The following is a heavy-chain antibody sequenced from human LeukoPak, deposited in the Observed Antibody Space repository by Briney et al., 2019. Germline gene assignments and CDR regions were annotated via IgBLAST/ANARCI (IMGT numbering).Heavy chain of an antibody. V-gene: IGHV3-21*01. CDR1: GFTFSSYS. J-gene: IGHJ3*02. CDR3: AGAEYSSGWYGGNDAFDI. Sequence: PGGSLRLSCAASGFTFSSYSMNWVRQAPGKGLEWVSSISSSSSYIYYADSVKGRFTISRDNAKNSLYLQMNSLRAEDTAVYYCAGAEYSSGWYGGNDAFDIWGQGTMVTVSS. D-gene: IGHD6-19*01. CDR2: ISSSSSYI.